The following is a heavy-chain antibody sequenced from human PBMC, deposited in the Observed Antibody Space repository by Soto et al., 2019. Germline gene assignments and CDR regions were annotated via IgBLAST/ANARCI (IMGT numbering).Heavy chain of an antibody. CDR1: GFTVTGSA. J-gene: IGHJ3*02. Sequence: GASVKVACKAPGFTVTGSAVRWVRQARGQRLEWIGWIVVGSGNTNYAQKFQERVTITRDMSTSTAYMELSSLRSEDTAVYYCAADGGDGYKIWGQGTMVTVSS. CDR2: IVVGSGNT. D-gene: IGHD3-16*01. V-gene: IGHV1-58*01. CDR3: AADGGDGYKI.